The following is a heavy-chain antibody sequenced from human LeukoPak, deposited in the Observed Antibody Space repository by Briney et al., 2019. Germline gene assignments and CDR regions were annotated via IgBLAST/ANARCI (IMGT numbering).Heavy chain of an antibody. J-gene: IGHJ4*02. CDR1: GYAFSSNP. CDR2: ISGSASSI. CDR3: VTGAYYSSDY. D-gene: IGHD3-22*01. V-gene: IGHV3-23*01. Sequence: GGSLRLACAASGYAFSSNPKSWAPQAPGKGLEWVSTISGSASSISSADSVKGRFTISRDNSKNTLYLQMNSLRAEDTAVYYCVTGAYYSSDYWGQGALVIVSS.